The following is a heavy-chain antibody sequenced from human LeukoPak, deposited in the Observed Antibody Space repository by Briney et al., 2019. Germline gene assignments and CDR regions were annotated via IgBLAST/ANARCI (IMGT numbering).Heavy chain of an antibody. CDR1: GFTFSSYA. J-gene: IGHJ4*02. D-gene: IGHD4-17*01. CDR2: INYNGGST. CDR3: VRLDTGTVTAWGNYFDY. Sequence: GGSLRLSCSASGFTFSSYAMHWVRQAPGKGLEYVSAINYNGGSTYYADSVKGRFTISRDNSKNTLYLQMSSLRTEDTAVYYCVRLDTGTVTAWGNYFDYWGQGTLVTVSS. V-gene: IGHV3-64D*06.